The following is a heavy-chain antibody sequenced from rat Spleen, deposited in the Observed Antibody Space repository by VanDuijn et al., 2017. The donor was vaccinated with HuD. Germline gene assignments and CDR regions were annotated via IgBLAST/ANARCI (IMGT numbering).Heavy chain of an antibody. J-gene: IGHJ2*01. CDR2: IWGNGSP. CDR1: GFSLSNYG. V-gene: IGHV2S61*01. Sequence: QVQLKESGPGLVQPSQTLSLTCTVSGFSLSNYGVIWVRQPPGKGLEWMGVIWGNGSPNYNSALKSRLSISRDTSKSQVFLKMNNLQTEDTAMYFCGRSDYASPYYFDYWGQGVMVTVSS. CDR3: GRSDYASPYYFDY. D-gene: IGHD1-12*01.